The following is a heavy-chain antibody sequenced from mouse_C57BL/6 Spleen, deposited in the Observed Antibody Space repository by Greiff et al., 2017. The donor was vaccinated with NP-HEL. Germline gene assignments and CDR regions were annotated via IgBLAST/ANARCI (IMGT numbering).Heavy chain of an antibody. CDR3: AREDYGSSLFAY. CDR2: IYPGDGDT. CDR1: GYAFSSSW. D-gene: IGHD1-1*01. Sequence: VQLVESGPELVKPGASVTISCKASGYAFSSSWMNWVKQRPGKGLEWLGRIYPGDGDTNYNGKFKGKATLTADKSSSTAYMQLSSLTSEDSAVYFCAREDYGSSLFAYWGQGTLVTVSA. J-gene: IGHJ3*01. V-gene: IGHV1-82*01.